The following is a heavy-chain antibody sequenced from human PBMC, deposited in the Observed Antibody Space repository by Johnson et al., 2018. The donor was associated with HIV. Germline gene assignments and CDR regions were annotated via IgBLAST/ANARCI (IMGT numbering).Heavy chain of an antibody. D-gene: IGHD6-13*01. Sequence: VQLVESGGGVVQSGRSLRLSCAASGFTFSHYTLHWVRQAPGKGLEWVSVIYSGGSTYYADSVKGRFTISRDNSKNTLYLQMNSLRAEDTAVYYCARRGRSSSWYDLDIWGQGTMVSVSS. V-gene: IGHV3-66*01. CDR3: ARRGRSSSWYDLDI. CDR2: IYSGGST. J-gene: IGHJ3*02. CDR1: GFTFSHYT.